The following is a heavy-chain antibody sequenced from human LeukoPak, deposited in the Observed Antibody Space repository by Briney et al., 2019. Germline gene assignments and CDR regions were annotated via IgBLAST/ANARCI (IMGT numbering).Heavy chain of an antibody. CDR3: ATGHYYGSGSYGY. CDR2: IYYSGST. J-gene: IGHJ4*02. Sequence: SETLSLTCTVSGGSISSSSYYWGWIRQPPGKGLGWIGSIYYSGSTYYNPSLKSRVTISVDTSKNQFSLKLSSVTAADTAVYYCATGHYYGSGSYGYWGQGTLVTVS. D-gene: IGHD3-10*01. CDR1: GGSISSSSYY. V-gene: IGHV4-39*01.